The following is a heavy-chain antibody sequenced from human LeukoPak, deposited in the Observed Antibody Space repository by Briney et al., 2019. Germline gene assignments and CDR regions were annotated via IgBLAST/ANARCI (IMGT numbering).Heavy chain of an antibody. CDR2: INHSGST. Sequence: KPSETLPLTCAVYGGSFSGYYWSWIRQPPGKGLEWIGEINHSGSTNYNPSLKSRVTISVDTSKNQFSLKLSSVTAADTAVYYCARGVGGAWAFDYWGQGTLVTVSS. CDR3: ARGVGGAWAFDY. D-gene: IGHD3-10*01. V-gene: IGHV4-34*01. CDR1: GGSFSGYY. J-gene: IGHJ4*02.